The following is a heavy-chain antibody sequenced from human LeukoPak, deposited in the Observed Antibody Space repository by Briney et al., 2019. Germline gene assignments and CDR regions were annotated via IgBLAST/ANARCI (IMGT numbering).Heavy chain of an antibody. Sequence: PSETLPVTCTVSGGSISSYYWSWIRQPAGKGLEWIGRIYTSGSTNYNPSLKSRVTISVDKSKNQFSLKLSSVTAADTAVYYCARVVVNSSSSYYYYYMDVWGKGPKVTVSS. CDR2: IYTSGST. CDR3: ARVVVNSSSSYYYYYMDV. CDR1: GGSISSYY. V-gene: IGHV4-4*07. J-gene: IGHJ6*03. D-gene: IGHD6-13*01.